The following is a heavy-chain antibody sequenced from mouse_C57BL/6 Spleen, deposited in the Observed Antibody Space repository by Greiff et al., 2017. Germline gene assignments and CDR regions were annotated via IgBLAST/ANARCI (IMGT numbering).Heavy chain of an antibody. J-gene: IGHJ1*03. D-gene: IGHD2-2*01. Sequence: EVQLQQSGPELVKPGASVKISCKASGYTFTDYYMNWVKQSHGKSLEWIGDINPNNGGTSYNQKFKGKATLTVDKSSSTAYMELRSLTSEDSAVYYCARGYNWYFDVWGTGTTVTGSS. CDR2: INPNNGGT. V-gene: IGHV1-26*01. CDR3: ARGYNWYFDV. CDR1: GYTFTDYY.